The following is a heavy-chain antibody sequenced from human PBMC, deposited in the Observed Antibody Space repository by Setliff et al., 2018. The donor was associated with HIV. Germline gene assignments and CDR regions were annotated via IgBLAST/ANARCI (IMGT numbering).Heavy chain of an antibody. V-gene: IGHV1-2*02. D-gene: IGHD6-13*01. CDR2: INPNSGGT. J-gene: IGHJ4*02. CDR3: ARGVKGIATTGKYYFDY. CDR1: GDTFTGYY. Sequence: ASVKVSCKAPGDTFTGYYMHWVRQAPGQGLEWMGWINPNSGGTNYAQKFQGRVIMTRDTSISTAYMQLSRLRSDDTAVYYCARGVKGIATTGKYYFDYWGQGTLVTVSS.